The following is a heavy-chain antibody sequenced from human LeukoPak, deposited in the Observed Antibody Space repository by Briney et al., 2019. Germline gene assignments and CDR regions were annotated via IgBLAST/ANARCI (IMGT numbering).Heavy chain of an antibody. Sequence: VTLSYNTSGYTFSSYSMSRVRHAPAQGLELMGWIRSYNGNNNYAQKFQGRVTMTTATSTSTAYMELRSLRSDDTAVYYCATGTRSSWYNYFDYWGQGTLVTVPP. V-gene: IGHV1-18*01. J-gene: IGHJ4*02. CDR2: IRSYNGNN. D-gene: IGHD6-13*01. CDR3: ATGTRSSWYNYFDY. CDR1: GYTFSSYS.